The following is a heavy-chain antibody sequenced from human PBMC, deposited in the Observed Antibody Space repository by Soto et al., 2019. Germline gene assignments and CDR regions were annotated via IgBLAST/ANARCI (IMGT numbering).Heavy chain of an antibody. Sequence: QVQLVESGGGVVQPGRSLRLSCAASGFPFSTYGMHWVRQAPGKGLEWVAVIWSDGSNKYYADSVKGRFTISRDNSKNTLYLQMNSLRAEDTGVYYCASRSPALDYWGQGTLVTVSS. D-gene: IGHD2-2*01. CDR2: IWSDGSNK. J-gene: IGHJ4*02. CDR3: ASRSPALDY. V-gene: IGHV3-33*01. CDR1: GFPFSTYG.